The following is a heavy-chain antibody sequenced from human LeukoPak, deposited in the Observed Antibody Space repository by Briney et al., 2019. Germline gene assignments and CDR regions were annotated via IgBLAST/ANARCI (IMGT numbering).Heavy chain of an antibody. V-gene: IGHV4-30-4*08. Sequence: SETLSLTCAVYGGSFSGYYWSWIRQPPGKGLEWIGYIYYSGSTYYNPSLKSRVTISVDTSKNQFSLKLSSVTAADTAVYYCARAKILGRAFDIWGQGTMVTVSS. CDR2: IYYSGST. CDR1: GGSFSGYY. CDR3: ARAKILGRAFDI. J-gene: IGHJ3*02. D-gene: IGHD2/OR15-2a*01.